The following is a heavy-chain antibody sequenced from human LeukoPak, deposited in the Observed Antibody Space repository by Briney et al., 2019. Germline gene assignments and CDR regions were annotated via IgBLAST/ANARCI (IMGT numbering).Heavy chain of an antibody. D-gene: IGHD2-2*01. Sequence: KPSETLSLTCTVSGGSISSYYWSWIRQPPGKGQEWIGYIYYSGSTNYNPSLKSRVPISVDTSKNQFSLKLSSVTAADTAVYYCARDLGYCSSTSCYDWFDPWGQGTLVTVSS. J-gene: IGHJ5*02. CDR1: GGSISSYY. CDR2: IYYSGST. V-gene: IGHV4-59*01. CDR3: ARDLGYCSSTSCYDWFDP.